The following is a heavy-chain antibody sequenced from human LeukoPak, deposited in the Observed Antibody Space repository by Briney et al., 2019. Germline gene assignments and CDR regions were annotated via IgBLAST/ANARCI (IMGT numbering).Heavy chain of an antibody. CDR3: GRQAAQTYEY. CDR2: IHHSGSF. V-gene: IGHV4/OR15-8*01. J-gene: IGHJ4*02. CDR1: GASINSDKW. Sequence: SETLSLTCVLSGASINSDKWWTWVRQPAQKGLEWIGEIHHSGSFNYNPSLKSRVSISVDKSKNQFSLKLSSVTAADTAIYYCGRQAAQTYEYWGQGTLVTVSS.